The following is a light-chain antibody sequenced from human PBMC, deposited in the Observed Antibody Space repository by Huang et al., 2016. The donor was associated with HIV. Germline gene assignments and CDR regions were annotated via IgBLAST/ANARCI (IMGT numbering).Light chain of an antibody. V-gene: IGKV3-15*01. CDR1: RTVSTN. Sequence: IVMTQSPATLSVSPGERVTLSCRANRTVSTNLAWYQQRPGKAPRLLIYGSSTRAPGVPARCSGSGSGTDFSLTISSLQSEDFALYYCHQYNNWLLSFGGGTRVDI. CDR2: GSS. J-gene: IGKJ4*01. CDR3: HQYNNWLLS.